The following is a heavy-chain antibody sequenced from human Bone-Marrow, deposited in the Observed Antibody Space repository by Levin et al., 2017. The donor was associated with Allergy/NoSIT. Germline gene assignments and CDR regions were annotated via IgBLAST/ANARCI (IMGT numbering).Heavy chain of an antibody. D-gene: IGHD3-9*01. V-gene: IGHV3-30-3*01. J-gene: IGHJ4*02. Sequence: GESLKISCAASGFTFSSYAMHWVRQAPGKGLEWVAVISYDGSNKYYADSVKGRFTISRDNSKNTLYLQMNSLRAEDTAVYYCARDTLDPGRILTEDSCMDYWGQGTLVTVSS. CDR1: GFTFSSYA. CDR2: ISYDGSNK. CDR3: ARDTLDPGRILTEDSCMDY.